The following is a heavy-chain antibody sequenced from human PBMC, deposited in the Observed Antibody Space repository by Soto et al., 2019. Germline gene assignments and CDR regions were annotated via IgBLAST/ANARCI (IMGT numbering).Heavy chain of an antibody. V-gene: IGHV3-48*03. CDR2: ISSSGSTI. CDR1: GFTFSSYE. CDR3: ARVYYEDSSGYYRGSAFDI. D-gene: IGHD3-22*01. Sequence: EVQLVESGGGLVQPGGSLRLSCAASGFTFSSYEMNWVRQAPGKGLEWVSYISSSGSTIYYADSVKGRFTISRDNAKSSLYLQMNSLRAEGTAVYYCARVYYEDSSGYYRGSAFDIWGQGTMVTVSS. J-gene: IGHJ3*02.